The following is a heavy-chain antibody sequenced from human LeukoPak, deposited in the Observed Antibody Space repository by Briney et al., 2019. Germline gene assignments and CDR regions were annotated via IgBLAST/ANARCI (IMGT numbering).Heavy chain of an antibody. V-gene: IGHV1-69*13. CDR3: ARTHIVGATNWFDP. CDR1: GGTFSSYA. J-gene: IGHJ5*02. Sequence: ASVKVSCKASGGTFSSYAISWVRQAPGQGLEWMGGIIPIFGTANYAQKFQGRVTITADESTSTAYMELSSLRSDDTAVYYCARTHIVGATNWFDPWGQGTLVTVSS. D-gene: IGHD1-26*01. CDR2: IIPIFGTA.